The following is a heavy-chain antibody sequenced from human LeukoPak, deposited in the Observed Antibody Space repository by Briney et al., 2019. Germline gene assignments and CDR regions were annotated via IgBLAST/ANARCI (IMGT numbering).Heavy chain of an antibody. CDR2: IYSGGCT. D-gene: IGHD3-22*01. CDR3: ATYSSLDY. CDR1: GFTVSNNY. Sequence: GGSLRLSCAASGFTVSNNYMSWVRQAPGKGLEWVSLIYSGGCTYYADSVKGRFTISRDNSKNTLYLQMNSLRAEDTAVYYCATYSSLDYWGQGTLVTVSS. V-gene: IGHV3-53*01. J-gene: IGHJ4*02.